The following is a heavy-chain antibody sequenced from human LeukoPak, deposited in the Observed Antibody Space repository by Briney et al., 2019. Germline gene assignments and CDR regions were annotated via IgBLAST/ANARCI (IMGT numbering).Heavy chain of an antibody. CDR2: ISSSGSTI. V-gene: IGHV3-11*01. Sequence: PGGSLRLSCAASGFTFSDYYMSWIRQAPGKGLEWVSYISSSGSTIYYADSVKGRFTISRDNSKNTLYLQMNSLRAEDTAVYYCAKVVYDSSGYSDYWGQGTLVTVSS. J-gene: IGHJ4*02. CDR1: GFTFSDYY. CDR3: AKVVYDSSGYSDY. D-gene: IGHD3-22*01.